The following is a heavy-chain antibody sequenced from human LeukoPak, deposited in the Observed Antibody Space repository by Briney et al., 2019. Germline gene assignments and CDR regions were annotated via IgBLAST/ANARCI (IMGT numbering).Heavy chain of an antibody. Sequence: GGSLRLSCAASGFKFSDYYMTWIRQAPGKGLEWVSYISNSSDSIYYADSVEGRFTISRDNAKNSLYLQMNSLRVEDTAVYYCARDFRFHDDYWGQGTLVTVSS. J-gene: IGHJ4*02. V-gene: IGHV3-11*04. CDR1: GFKFSDYY. CDR3: ARDFRFHDDY. CDR2: ISNSSDSI.